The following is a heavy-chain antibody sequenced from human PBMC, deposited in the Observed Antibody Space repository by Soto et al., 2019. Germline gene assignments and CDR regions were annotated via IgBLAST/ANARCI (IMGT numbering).Heavy chain of an antibody. V-gene: IGHV6-1*01. J-gene: IGHJ3*02. Sequence: RSQTLSLTCAISGDSVSSNSAAWNWIRQSPSRGLEWLGRTYYRSKWYNDYAVSVKSRITINPDTSKNQFSLQLNSVTPEDTAVYYCARDRGSSGWYPSGDAFDIWGQGTMVTVSS. D-gene: IGHD6-19*01. CDR3: ARDRGSSGWYPSGDAFDI. CDR2: TYYRSKWYN. CDR1: GDSVSSNSAA.